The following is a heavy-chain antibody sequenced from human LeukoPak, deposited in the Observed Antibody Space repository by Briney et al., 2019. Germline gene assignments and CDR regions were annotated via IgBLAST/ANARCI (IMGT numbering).Heavy chain of an antibody. V-gene: IGHV4-61*01. CDR3: ATLYCSRTSCYVDY. CDR1: GGSVSSGSYY. D-gene: IGHD2-2*01. Sequence: SETLSLTCTVSGGSVSSGSYYWSWIRQPPGKGLEWIGYISYGGSTNYNPSLKSRVTISVNTSKNQFSLRLNSVTAADTAMYYCATLYCSRTSCYVDYWGQGTLVTVSS. CDR2: ISYGGST. J-gene: IGHJ4*02.